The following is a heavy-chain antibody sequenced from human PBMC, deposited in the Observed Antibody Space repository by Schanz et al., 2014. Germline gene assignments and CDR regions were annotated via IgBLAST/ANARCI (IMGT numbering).Heavy chain of an antibody. D-gene: IGHD1-7*01. CDR2: VRKRRNSAII. V-gene: IGHV3-72*01. CDR1: GFTVSDHY. Sequence: EVQLVESGGGLVQPGGSLRLSCAVSGFTVSDHYMDWVRQAPGKGLEWLGRVRKRRNSAIIEYAASVEGRFTISRDESKNSVYLQMNRLQTDDTAVYYCFSMHYGNSVYWGQGTLVTVSS. CDR3: FSMHYGNSVY. J-gene: IGHJ4*02.